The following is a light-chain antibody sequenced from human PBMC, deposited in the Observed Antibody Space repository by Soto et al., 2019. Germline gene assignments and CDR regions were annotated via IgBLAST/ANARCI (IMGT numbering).Light chain of an antibody. CDR1: QSISSW. V-gene: IGKV1-5*01. Sequence: DIQMTQSPSTLSASVGDRVTITCRASQSISSWLAWYQQKPGKAPKLLIYDASSLESGVPSRFRGSGSGTEFTLTIISLQPDDLATYYCQQYNSYSRTFGQGTKVEIK. CDR3: QQYNSYSRT. CDR2: DAS. J-gene: IGKJ1*01.